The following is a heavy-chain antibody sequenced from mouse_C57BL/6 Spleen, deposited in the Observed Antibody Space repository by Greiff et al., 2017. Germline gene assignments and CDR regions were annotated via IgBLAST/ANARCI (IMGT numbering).Heavy chain of an antibody. D-gene: IGHD1-1*01. CDR3: ARNFYYYGSSYSYAMDY. V-gene: IGHV14-3*01. CDR1: GFNIKNTY. CDR2: IDPANGNT. Sequence: EVQLQQSVAELVRPGASVKLSCTASGFNIKNTYMHWVKQRPEQGLEWIGRIDPANGNTKYAPKFQGKATITADTSSNTAYLQLSSLTSEDTAIYYCARNFYYYGSSYSYAMDYWGQGTSVTVSS. J-gene: IGHJ4*01.